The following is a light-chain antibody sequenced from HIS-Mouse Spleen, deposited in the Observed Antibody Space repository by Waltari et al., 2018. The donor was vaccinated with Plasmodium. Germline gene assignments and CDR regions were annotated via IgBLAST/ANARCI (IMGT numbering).Light chain of an antibody. V-gene: IGLV3-27*01. CDR3: YSAADNNRV. Sequence: SYELTQPSSVSVSPGQTARITCSGDVLAKKYARWFQQKPGHAPVLVIYKDSERPSGIPARFSGSSSGTTVTLTISVAQVEDEADYYCYSAADNNRVFGGGTKLTVL. CDR1: VLAKKY. J-gene: IGLJ3*02. CDR2: KDS.